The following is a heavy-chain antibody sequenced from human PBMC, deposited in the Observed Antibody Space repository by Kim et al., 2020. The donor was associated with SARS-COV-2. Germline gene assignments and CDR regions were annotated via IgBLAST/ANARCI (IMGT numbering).Heavy chain of an antibody. CDR3: ARGGWAAAGPNWFDP. J-gene: IGHJ5*02. D-gene: IGHD6-13*01. V-gene: IGHV3-30*04. CDR2: ISYDGSNK. CDR1: GFTFSSYA. Sequence: GGSLRLSCAASGFTFSSYAMHWVRQAPGKGLEWVAVISYDGSNKYYADSVKGRFTISRDNSKNTLYLQMNSLRAEDTAVYYCARGGWAAAGPNWFDPWGQGTLVTVSS.